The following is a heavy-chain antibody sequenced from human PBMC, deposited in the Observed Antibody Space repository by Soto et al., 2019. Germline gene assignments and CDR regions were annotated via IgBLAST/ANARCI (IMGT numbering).Heavy chain of an antibody. J-gene: IGHJ5*01. V-gene: IGHV3-74*01. CDR1: GCTLSRYW. D-gene: IGHD4-4*01. CDR2: INSDGSTT. Sequence: PRGALRLSCAASGCTLSRYWMHWVRQAPGKGLVWVSRINSDGSTTNYADSVKGRFTISRDNAKNTLYPQMNSLRAEDTAVYYCARDNSDYPNWFDPWGQGTLVTVSS. CDR3: ARDNSDYPNWFDP.